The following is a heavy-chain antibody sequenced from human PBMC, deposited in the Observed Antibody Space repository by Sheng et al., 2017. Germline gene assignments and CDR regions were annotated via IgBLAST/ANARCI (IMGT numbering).Heavy chain of an antibody. V-gene: IGHV3-66*01. CDR3: AREETSGAYYFDS. J-gene: IGHJ4*02. D-gene: IGHD2-8*02. CDR1: GFTVSSNY. Sequence: EVQLVESGGGLVQPGGSLRLSCAVSGFTVSSNYMTWVRQAPGKGLEWVSIIYSGGDTYYADSVKGRFTISRDSSKNTLYLQMNGLRAEDTAVYYCAREETSGAYYFDSWGQGTLVTVSS. CDR2: IYSGGDT.